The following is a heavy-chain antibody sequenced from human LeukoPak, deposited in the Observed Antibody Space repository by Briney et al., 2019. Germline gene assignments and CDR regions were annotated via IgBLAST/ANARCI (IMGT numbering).Heavy chain of an antibody. CDR1: GFTFSSYA. Sequence: GGSLRLSCAASGFTFSSYAMSWVRQAPGKGLEWVSAISGSGGSTYYADSVKGRYTISRDNSKNTLYLQMNSLRAEDTAVYYCAKDKVIAAAGAWFDPWGQGTLVTVSS. D-gene: IGHD6-13*01. CDR2: ISGSGGST. CDR3: AKDKVIAAAGAWFDP. V-gene: IGHV3-23*01. J-gene: IGHJ5*02.